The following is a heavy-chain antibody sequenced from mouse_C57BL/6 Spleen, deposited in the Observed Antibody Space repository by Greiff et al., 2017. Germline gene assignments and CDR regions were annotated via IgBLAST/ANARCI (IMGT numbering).Heavy chain of an antibody. D-gene: IGHD2-4*01. Sequence: DVQLVESGGGLVQPGGSMKLSCVASGFTFSNYWMNWVRQSTETGLEWVAQIRLKSDNYATHYAESVKGRFTISRDDSKSSVYLQMNNLRAEDTGIYYCTGKDDYDGAMDYWGQGTSVTVSS. CDR3: TGKDDYDGAMDY. CDR1: GFTFSNYW. CDR2: IRLKSDNYAT. V-gene: IGHV6-3*01. J-gene: IGHJ4*01.